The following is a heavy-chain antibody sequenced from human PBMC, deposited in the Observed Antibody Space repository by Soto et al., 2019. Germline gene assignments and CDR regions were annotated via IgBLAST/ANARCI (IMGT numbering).Heavy chain of an antibody. V-gene: IGHV1-69*13. J-gene: IGHJ6*02. CDR1: GGTFSSYA. CDR2: IIPIFGTA. CDR3: ARDSWGLAARPNYYYYGMDV. Sequence: GASVKVSCKASGGTFSSYAISWVRQAPGQGLEWMGGIIPIFGTANYAQKFQGRVTITADESTSTAYMELSSLRSEDTAVYYCARDSWGLAARPNYYYYGMDVWGQGTTVTVSS. D-gene: IGHD6-6*01.